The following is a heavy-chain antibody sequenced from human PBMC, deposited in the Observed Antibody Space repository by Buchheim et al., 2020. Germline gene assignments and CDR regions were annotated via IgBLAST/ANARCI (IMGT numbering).Heavy chain of an antibody. J-gene: IGHJ4*02. CDR1: GFTFSSYA. Sequence: EVQLLESGGGLVQPGGSLRLSCAASGFTFSSYAMSWVRQAPGKGLEWVSAISGSGGSTYYADSVKGRFTISRDNSKNTLYLQMNSLRAEDTAVYYCAKDEAGGSYYGDIYTLVLDYWGQGTL. V-gene: IGHV3-23*01. CDR2: ISGSGGST. D-gene: IGHD1-26*01. CDR3: AKDEAGGSYYGDIYTLVLDY.